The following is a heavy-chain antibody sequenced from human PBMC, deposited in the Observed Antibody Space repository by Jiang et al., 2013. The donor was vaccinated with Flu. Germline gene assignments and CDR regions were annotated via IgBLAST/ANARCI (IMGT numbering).Heavy chain of an antibody. CDR2: IYSSGST. Sequence: SGSGLVKPSETLSLTCSVSGDSVSRYYWTWIRQPAGKGLEWVGRIYSSGSTSYNPSFKSRVTMSLDTSKNHFSLKLSLVTAADTAVYYCARMLGDYAFDIWGQGALVTVS. J-gene: IGHJ4*02. D-gene: IGHD4-17*01. V-gene: IGHV4-4*07. CDR1: GDSVSRYY. CDR3: ARMLGDYAFDI.